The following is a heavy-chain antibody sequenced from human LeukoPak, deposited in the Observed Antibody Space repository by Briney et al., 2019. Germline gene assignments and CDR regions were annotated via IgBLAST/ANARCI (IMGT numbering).Heavy chain of an antibody. V-gene: IGHV3-30*02. J-gene: IGHJ4*02. CDR3: AKKGGNYDYFDY. Sequence: GRSLRLSCAASGFRFDTYGMHWVRRAPGKGLEWVAYIRYDGSTTYYADSVRGRFTISRDNFKNTLYLEMNTLRAEDTAVFYCAKKGGNYDYFDYWGQGNLVTVSS. D-gene: IGHD3-3*01. CDR1: GFRFDTYG. CDR2: IRYDGSTT.